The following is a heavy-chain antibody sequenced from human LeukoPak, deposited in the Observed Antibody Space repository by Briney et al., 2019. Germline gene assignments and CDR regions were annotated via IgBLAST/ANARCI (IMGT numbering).Heavy chain of an antibody. CDR2: IYYSGST. V-gene: IGHV4-31*03. CDR3: AIEPAYCSSTSCYRIQNAFDI. J-gene: IGHJ3*02. CDR1: GGSISSGGYY. D-gene: IGHD2-2*01. Sequence: SETLSLICTVSGGSISSGGYYWSWIRQHPGKGLEWIGYIYYSGSTYYNPSLKSRVTISVDTSKNQFSLKLSSVTAADTAVYYCAIEPAYCSSTSCYRIQNAFDIWGQGTMVTVSS.